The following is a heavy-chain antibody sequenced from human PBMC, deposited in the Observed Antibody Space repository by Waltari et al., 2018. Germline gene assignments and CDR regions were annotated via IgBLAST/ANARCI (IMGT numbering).Heavy chain of an antibody. CDR2: FDPEDGET. CDR3: ATVWIRRLDY. J-gene: IGHJ4*02. D-gene: IGHD2-2*03. Sequence: ELSMDWVRQAPGKGLEWMGGFDPEDGETIYAQKFQGRVTMTEDTSTDTAYMELSSLRSEDTAVYYCATVWIRRLDYWGQGTLVTVSS. V-gene: IGHV1-24*01. CDR1: ELS.